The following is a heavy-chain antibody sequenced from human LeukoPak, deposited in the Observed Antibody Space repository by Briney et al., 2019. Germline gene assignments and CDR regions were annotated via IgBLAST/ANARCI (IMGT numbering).Heavy chain of an antibody. CDR2: IYYSGST. J-gene: IGHJ4*02. CDR1: GGSMNSYY. CDR3: ARHVWLQPRDY. D-gene: IGHD3-9*01. Sequence: SETLSLTCSVSGGSMNSYYWSWIRQSPGKGLEWIGYIYYSGSTNYNPSLKSRVTISVDTSKNQFSLKLSSVTAADTAVYYCARHVWLQPRDYWGQGTLVTVSS. V-gene: IGHV4-59*08.